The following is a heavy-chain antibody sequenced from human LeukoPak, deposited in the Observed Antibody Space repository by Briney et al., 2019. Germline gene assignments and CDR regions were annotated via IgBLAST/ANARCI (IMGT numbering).Heavy chain of an antibody. CDR1: GGSVINTNW. V-gene: IGHV4-4*02. D-gene: IGHD3-3*01. CDR2: VHLDGRT. CDR3: AREGGFYRPLDY. Sequence: SETLSLTCGVSGGSVINTNWWTWVRQPPGKGLEWIGEVHLDGRTNYNPSLESRLTMSVDVSENQVSLKPTSVTAADTAVYYCAREGGFYRPLDYSGQGTLVTVSS. J-gene: IGHJ4*02.